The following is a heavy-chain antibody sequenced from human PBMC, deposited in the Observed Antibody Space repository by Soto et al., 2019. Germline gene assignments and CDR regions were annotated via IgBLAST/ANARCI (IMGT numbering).Heavy chain of an antibody. J-gene: IGHJ5*02. V-gene: IGHV3-33*01. Sequence: VGSLRLSCAASGFTFDRYGMHWVRQAPGKGLEWVAVIWSDGSTEYYADSVKGRFTISRDNSKNTMYLQMNSLRGEDTGVYYCARGRIPSAIFDWFDPWGQGTLVTVSS. CDR2: IWSDGSTE. CDR3: ARGRIPSAIFDWFDP. D-gene: IGHD2-2*01. CDR1: GFTFDRYG.